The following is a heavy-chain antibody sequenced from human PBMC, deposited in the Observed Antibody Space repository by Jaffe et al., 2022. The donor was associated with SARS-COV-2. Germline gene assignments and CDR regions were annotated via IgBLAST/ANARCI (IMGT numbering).Heavy chain of an antibody. CDR3: AGSEGSGWYGSDY. Sequence: QLQLQESGPGLVKPSETLSLTCTVSGGSISSSSYYWGWIRQPPGKGLEWIGSIYYSGSTYYNPSLKSRVTISVDTSKNQFSLKLSSVTAADTAVYYCAGSEGSGWYGSDYWGQGTLVTVSS. CDR1: GGSISSSSYY. V-gene: IGHV4-39*01. CDR2: IYYSGST. D-gene: IGHD6-19*01. J-gene: IGHJ4*02.